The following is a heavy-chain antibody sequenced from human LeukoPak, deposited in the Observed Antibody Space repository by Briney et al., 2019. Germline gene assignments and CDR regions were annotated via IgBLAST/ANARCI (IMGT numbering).Heavy chain of an antibody. D-gene: IGHD3-10*01. CDR3: ASAYYYGSWDFDY. CDR1: GCTFTCHY. CDR2: INPSGGST. V-gene: IGHV1-46*01. J-gene: IGHJ4*02. Sequence: ASVKVSCKASGCTFTCHYMHWVRQAPGQGLEWMGIINPSGGSTSYAQKFQGRVTMTRDTSTSTVYMELSSLRSEDTAVYYCASAYYYGSWDFDYWGQGTLVAVSS.